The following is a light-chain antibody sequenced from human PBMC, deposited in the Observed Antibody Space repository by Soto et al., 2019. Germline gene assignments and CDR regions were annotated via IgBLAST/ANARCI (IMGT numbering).Light chain of an antibody. CDR3: QQFGGSPRT. V-gene: IGKV3-20*01. J-gene: IGKJ1*01. CDR1: QSVGES. CDR2: RVF. Sequence: EIVLTQSPGTLSLSPGERATLSCRASQSVGESLVWYQQKPGQAPRLLIYRVFNRATGIPDRFSCSGSGTDFTMTISRLEPEDFAVYYCQQFGGSPRTFGRGTKVERK.